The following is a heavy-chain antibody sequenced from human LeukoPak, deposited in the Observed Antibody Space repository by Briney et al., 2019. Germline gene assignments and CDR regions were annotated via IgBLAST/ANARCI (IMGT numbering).Heavy chain of an antibody. CDR1: GGSFSGYY. J-gene: IGHJ4*02. CDR3: ARARVNRYYYGSGRCWDY. V-gene: IGHV4-34*01. CDR2: INHSGST. Sequence: SETLSLTCAVYGGSFSGYYWSWIRQPPGKGLEWIGEINHSGSTNYNPSLKSRVTISVDTSKNQFSLKLSSVTAADTAVYYCARARVNRYYYGSGRCWDYWGQGTLVTVSS. D-gene: IGHD3-10*01.